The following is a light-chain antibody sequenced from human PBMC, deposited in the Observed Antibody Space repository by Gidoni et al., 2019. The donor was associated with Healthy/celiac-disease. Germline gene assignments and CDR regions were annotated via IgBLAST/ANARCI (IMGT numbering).Light chain of an antibody. CDR3: QQYDNLQIT. Sequence: IQMTQSPSSLSASVGDRVTITCQASQDISNYLNWYQQKPGKAPKLLIDDASKLETGVPSRFSGRGSGKDFTFTISSLQEEDIATYYRQQYDNLQITFGQGTRLEIK. V-gene: IGKV1-33*01. CDR1: QDISNY. CDR2: DAS. J-gene: IGKJ5*01.